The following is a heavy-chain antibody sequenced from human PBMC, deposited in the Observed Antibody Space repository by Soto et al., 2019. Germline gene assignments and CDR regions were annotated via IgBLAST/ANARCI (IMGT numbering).Heavy chain of an antibody. CDR3: ATLLIKSVTPPHSRYYFDS. Sequence: GGSLRLSCATSGFTFSSYSLNWVRQAPGKGLECVASISSSSYIYYTDSVKGRFTISRNNAKNSLYLQMNSLRAEDTAVYYCATLLIKSVTPPHSRYYFDSWGQGTLVTVSS. J-gene: IGHJ4*01. CDR2: ISSSSYI. D-gene: IGHD2-15*01. V-gene: IGHV3-21*01. CDR1: GFTFSSYS.